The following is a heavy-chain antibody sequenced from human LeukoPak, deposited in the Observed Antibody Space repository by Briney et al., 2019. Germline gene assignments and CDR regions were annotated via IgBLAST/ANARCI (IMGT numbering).Heavy chain of an antibody. CDR2: IEEDGSAK. Sequence: GGCLSLSCVGSGFTFSGYWLNWVRHAPGRGLVWVAKIEEDGSAKYYMDSVKGRFSIYRDNATHSLYLQMYSLRGEDTAMYYCARAGQLNYWGQGTLVTLSS. V-gene: IGHV3-7*05. D-gene: IGHD6-13*01. CDR3: ARAGQLNY. CDR1: GFTFSGYW. J-gene: IGHJ4*02.